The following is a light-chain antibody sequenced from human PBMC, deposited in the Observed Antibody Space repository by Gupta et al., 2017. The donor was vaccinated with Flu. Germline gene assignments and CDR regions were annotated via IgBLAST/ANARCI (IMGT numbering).Light chain of an antibody. CDR2: EVT. CDR3: SSKRSSSTLAV. J-gene: IGLJ2*01. Sequence: SSDVGGYNYVSWYQQHPDKAPKLMIYEVTNRLSGVSNRFSGSKSGNTASLTISGLQADDEADYYCSSKRSSSTLAVFGGGTRLTVL. V-gene: IGLV2-14*01. CDR1: SSDVGGYNY.